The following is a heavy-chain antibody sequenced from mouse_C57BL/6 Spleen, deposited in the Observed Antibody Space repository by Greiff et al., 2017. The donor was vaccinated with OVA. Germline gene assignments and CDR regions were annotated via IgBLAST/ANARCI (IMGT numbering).Heavy chain of an antibody. CDR1: GYTFTSYW. V-gene: IGHV1-69*01. Sequence: QVQLQQPGAELVMPGASVKLSCKASGYTFTSYWMHWVKQRPGQGLEWIGEIDPSDSYTNYNQKFKGKSTLTVDKSSSTAYMQLSSLTSEDSAVYYCARPKTGTSFYFDYWGQGTTLTVSS. CDR3: ARPKTGTSFYFDY. CDR2: IDPSDSYT. D-gene: IGHD4-1*01. J-gene: IGHJ2*01.